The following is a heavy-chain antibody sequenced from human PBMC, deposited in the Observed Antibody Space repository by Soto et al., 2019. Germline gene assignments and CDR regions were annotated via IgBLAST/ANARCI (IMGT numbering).Heavy chain of an antibody. J-gene: IGHJ5*02. V-gene: IGHV3-11*06. CDR3: ARDSYGGTGSDWCDP. CDR2: ISSSSSYT. D-gene: IGHD3-10*01. CDR1: GFTFSDYY. Sequence: PGGSLRLSCAASGFTFSDYYMSWIRQAPGKGLEWVSYISSSSSYTNYADSVKGRFTISRDNAKNSLYLQMNSLRAEDTAVYYCARDSYGGTGSDWCDPRGQGPLVTVCS.